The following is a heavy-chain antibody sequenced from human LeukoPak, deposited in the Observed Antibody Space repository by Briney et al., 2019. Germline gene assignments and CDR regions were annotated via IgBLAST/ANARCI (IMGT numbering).Heavy chain of an antibody. CDR3: ASELVVVPAAITAGFDP. Sequence: IXQXPXKGLEWXXXXYYSGSTYYNPSLKSRVTISVDTSKNQFSLKLSSVTAADTAVYYSASELVVVPAAITAGFDPWGQGTLVTVSS. V-gene: IGHV4-30-4*01. CDR2: XYYSGST. D-gene: IGHD2-2*01. J-gene: IGHJ5*02.